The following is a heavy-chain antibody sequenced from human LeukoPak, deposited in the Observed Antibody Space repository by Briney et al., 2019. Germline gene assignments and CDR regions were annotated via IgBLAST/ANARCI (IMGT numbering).Heavy chain of an antibody. CDR3: ARESSSGWYLNGPFDY. CDR1: GFTFSSYG. Sequence: PGRSLRLSCAASGFTFSSYGMHWVRQAPGKGLEWVAVIWYDGSNKYYADSVKGRFTISRDNSKSTLYLQMNSLRAEDTAVYYCARESSSGWYLNGPFDYWGQGTLVTVSS. D-gene: IGHD6-19*01. CDR2: IWYDGSNK. V-gene: IGHV3-33*01. J-gene: IGHJ4*02.